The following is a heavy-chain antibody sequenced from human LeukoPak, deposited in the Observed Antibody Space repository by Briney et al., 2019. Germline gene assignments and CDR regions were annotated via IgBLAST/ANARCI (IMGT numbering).Heavy chain of an antibody. CDR3: ARAITNYGYIFDY. CDR2: VRYDGSNK. J-gene: IGHJ4*02. D-gene: IGHD5-18*01. V-gene: IGHV3-30*02. Sequence: GGSLRLSCGASGYNFIGYGMHWVRQAPGKGLEWVAFVRYDGSNKYYADSVKGRFTISRDNAKNSLYLQMNSLKAEDTAVYYCARAITNYGYIFDYWGQGTLVTVSS. CDR1: GYNFIGYG.